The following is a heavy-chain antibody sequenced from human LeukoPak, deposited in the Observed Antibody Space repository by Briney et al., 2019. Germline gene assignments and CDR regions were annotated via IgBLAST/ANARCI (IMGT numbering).Heavy chain of an antibody. CDR2: ISGSGGST. J-gene: IGHJ3*02. V-gene: IGHV3-23*01. D-gene: IGHD7-27*01. CDR3: ARDRRRLRGQNGDGDAFDI. CDR1: GISLSNYG. Sequence: PGGSLRLSCAVSGISLSNYGMSWVRQAPGKGLEWVAGISGSGGSTNYAASVKGRFTMSRDISKNSVDLQMNSLRAEDTAVYFCARDRRRLRGQNGDGDAFDIWGQGTRVTVSS.